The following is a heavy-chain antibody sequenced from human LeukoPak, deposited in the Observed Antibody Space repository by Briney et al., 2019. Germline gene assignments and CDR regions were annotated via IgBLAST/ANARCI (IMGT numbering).Heavy chain of an antibody. CDR1: GYSISSGYY. V-gene: IGHV4-38-2*02. D-gene: IGHD2-21*02. Sequence: SETLSLTCTVSGYSISSGYYWGWIRQSPGKGLEWIGSIYHGGSTYYNPSLRSRVIVSVDTSKNHFSLKMSSVAAADTAVYYCARDLASCAGDCYSDGFDYWGQGALVTVSS. J-gene: IGHJ4*02. CDR2: IYHGGST. CDR3: ARDLASCAGDCYSDGFDY.